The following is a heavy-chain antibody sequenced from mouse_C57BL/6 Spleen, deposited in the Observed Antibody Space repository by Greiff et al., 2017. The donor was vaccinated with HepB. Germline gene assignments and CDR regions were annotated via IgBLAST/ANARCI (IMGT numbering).Heavy chain of an antibody. J-gene: IGHJ3*01. D-gene: IGHD1-1*01. CDR2: ILPGSGST. Sequence: QVQLQQSGAELMKPGASVKLSCKATGYTFTGYWIEWVKQRPGHGLEWIGEILPGSGSTNYNEKFKGKATFTADKSSNTAYMQLSSLTTEDSAIYYCAIRGYGSSSPFAYWGQGTLVTVSA. CDR1: GYTFTGYW. CDR3: AIRGYGSSSPFAY. V-gene: IGHV1-9*01.